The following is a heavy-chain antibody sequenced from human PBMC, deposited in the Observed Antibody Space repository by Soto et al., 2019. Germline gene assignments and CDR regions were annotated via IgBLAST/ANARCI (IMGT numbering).Heavy chain of an antibody. Sequence: GGSLRLSCAASGFSFSTYSMKWVRQAPGKGLEWVSYISSGSTTYYADSVKGRFTISRDNSKNTLYLQMNSLRAEDTAVYYCARDYLVVPHRVIDYWGQGTLVTVSS. CDR1: GFSFSTYS. CDR3: ARDYLVVPHRVIDY. D-gene: IGHD2-2*01. V-gene: IGHV3-48*01. J-gene: IGHJ4*02. CDR2: ISSGSTT.